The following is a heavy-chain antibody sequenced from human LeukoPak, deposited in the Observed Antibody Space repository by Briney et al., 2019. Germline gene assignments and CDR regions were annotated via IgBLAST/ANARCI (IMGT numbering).Heavy chain of an antibody. Sequence: ASVKDSFKASGYTFTSYYMHWVRQAPGQGLEWMGIINPSGGSTSYAQKFQGRVTMTRDMSTSTVYMELSSLRSEDTAVYYCAVGVGATAPFDYWGQGTLVTVSS. V-gene: IGHV1-46*01. CDR2: INPSGGST. CDR3: AVGVGATAPFDY. D-gene: IGHD1-26*01. J-gene: IGHJ4*02. CDR1: GYTFTSYY.